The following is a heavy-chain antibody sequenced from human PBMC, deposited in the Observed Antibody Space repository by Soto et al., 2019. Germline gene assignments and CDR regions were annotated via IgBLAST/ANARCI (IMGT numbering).Heavy chain of an antibody. CDR1: GFTFSNSW. J-gene: IGHJ3*02. V-gene: IGHV3-7*01. CDR3: ARSASWAFDI. Sequence: GGSLRLSCAASGFTFSNSWIHWVRQAPGKGLEWLATIKHDGSEIYYGDSVKGRFTISRDNAKNSLFLQMNSLRAEDTAVYYCARSASWAFDIWGQGTMVTVSS. CDR2: IKHDGSEI.